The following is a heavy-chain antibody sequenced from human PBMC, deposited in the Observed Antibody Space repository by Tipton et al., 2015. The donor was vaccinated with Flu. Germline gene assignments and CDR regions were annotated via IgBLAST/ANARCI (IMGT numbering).Heavy chain of an antibody. Sequence: TLSLTCTVSGASLSTSTQYWGWTRQSPGKGLEWIGSIYYSGTTYYNPSLKSRVAISVDLSKNQFSLRLTSVTAADTAVYYCAREGSLRYFDWIPSNWFASWGQGTPVAVSS. V-gene: IGHV4-39*02. CDR2: IYYSGTT. J-gene: IGHJ5*01. D-gene: IGHD3-9*01. CDR1: GASLSTSTQY. CDR3: AREGSLRYFDWIPSNWFAS.